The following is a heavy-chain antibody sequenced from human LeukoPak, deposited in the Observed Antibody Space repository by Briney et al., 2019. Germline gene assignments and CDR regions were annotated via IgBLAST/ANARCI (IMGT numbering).Heavy chain of an antibody. Sequence: PSETLSLTCTVSGGSISSYYWGWIRQPPGKGLEWIGSIYHSGSTYYNPSLKSRVTISVDTSKNQFSLKLSSVTAADTAVYYCARGTGLDYWGQGALVTVSS. CDR3: ARGTGLDY. J-gene: IGHJ4*02. CDR1: GGSISSYY. CDR2: IYHSGST. V-gene: IGHV4-38-2*02. D-gene: IGHD1-14*01.